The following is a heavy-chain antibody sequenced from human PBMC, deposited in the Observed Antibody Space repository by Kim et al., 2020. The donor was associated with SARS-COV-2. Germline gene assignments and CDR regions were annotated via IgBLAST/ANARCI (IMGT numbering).Heavy chain of an antibody. Sequence: GGSLRLSCAASGFISNSDAMNWVRQAPGKGLEWVSSISPRGNYIYYADSVKGRFTISRDDAKDSLYLQMNSLRAEDTAVYYCARYIDYAFDYWGQGTLVTVSS. J-gene: IGHJ4*02. V-gene: IGHV3-21*06. CDR3: ARYIDYAFDY. D-gene: IGHD4-17*01. CDR1: GFISNSDA. CDR2: ISPRGNYI.